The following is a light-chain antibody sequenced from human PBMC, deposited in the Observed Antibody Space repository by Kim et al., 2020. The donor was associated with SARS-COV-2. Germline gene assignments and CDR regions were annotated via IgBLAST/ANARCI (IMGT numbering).Light chain of an antibody. CDR3: QQYYSALVT. CDR2: WAS. V-gene: IGKV4-1*01. CDR1: QSLLYNSNNKNY. Sequence: DIVMAQSPDSLAVSLGVRATINCKSSQSLLYNSNNKNYLAWYQQKPGQPPRLLIYWASTRESGVPDRFSGSGSGTDFTLTINSLHTEDVAVYYCQQYYSALVTFGGGTKVDIK. J-gene: IGKJ4*01.